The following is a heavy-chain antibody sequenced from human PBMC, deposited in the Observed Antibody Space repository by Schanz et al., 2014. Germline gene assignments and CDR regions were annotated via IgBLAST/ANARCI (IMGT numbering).Heavy chain of an antibody. V-gene: IGHV3-66*01. D-gene: IGHD5-12*01. CDR3: ARDGGRDGYNLAFDV. CDR2: IYSVGDT. Sequence: EVQLVESGGGLVQPGGSLRLSCAASGFTVSSNYMNWVRQAPGKGLEWVSVIYSVGDTYYADSVKGRFIISRDSSKNTLFLQMNSLRAEDTAVYFCARDGGRDGYNLAFDVWGQGTLVTVSS. CDR1: GFTVSSNY. J-gene: IGHJ3*01.